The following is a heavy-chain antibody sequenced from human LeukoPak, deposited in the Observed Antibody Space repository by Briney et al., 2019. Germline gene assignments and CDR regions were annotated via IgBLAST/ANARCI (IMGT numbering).Heavy chain of an antibody. CDR2: IYYSGST. CDR1: GGSISSYY. V-gene: IGHV4-59*01. Sequence: SETLSLTCTVSGGSISSYYWSWIRQPPGKGLEWIGYIYYSGSTNYNPSLKSLVTISVDTSKNQFSLKLSSVTAADTAVYYCARKYYYDSSGYYYAHWYFDLWGRGTLVTVSS. CDR3: ARKYYYDSSGYYYAHWYFDL. J-gene: IGHJ2*01. D-gene: IGHD3-22*01.